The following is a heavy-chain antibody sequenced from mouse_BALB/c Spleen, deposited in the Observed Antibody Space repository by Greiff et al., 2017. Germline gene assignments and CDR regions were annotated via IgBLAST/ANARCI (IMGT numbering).Heavy chain of an antibody. CDR2: ISSGGGST. CDR1: GFAFSSYD. D-gene: IGHD2-3*01. V-gene: IGHV5-12-1*01. Sequence: EVQLVESGGGLVKPGGSLKLSCAASGFAFSSYDMSWVRQTPEKRLEWVAYISSGGGSTYYPDTVKGRFTISRDNAKNTLYLQMSSLKSEDTAMYYCARQDGYYNAMDYWGQGTSVTVSS. CDR3: ARQDGYYNAMDY. J-gene: IGHJ4*01.